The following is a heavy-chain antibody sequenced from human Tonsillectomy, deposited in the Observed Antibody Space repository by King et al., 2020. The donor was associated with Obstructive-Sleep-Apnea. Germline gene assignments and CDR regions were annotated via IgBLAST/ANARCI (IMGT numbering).Heavy chain of an antibody. V-gene: IGHV3-21*01. CDR3: ARPDSSGYYYGLIDY. Sequence: VQLVESGGGLVKPGGSLRLSCAASGFTFSSYSMNWVRQAPGKGLEWVSSISSSSTYIYYADSVKVRFTISRDNAKNSLYLQMNSLRAEDTAVYYCARPDSSGYYYGLIDYWGQGTLVTVSS. CDR1: GFTFSSYS. J-gene: IGHJ4*02. CDR2: ISSSSTYI. D-gene: IGHD3-22*01.